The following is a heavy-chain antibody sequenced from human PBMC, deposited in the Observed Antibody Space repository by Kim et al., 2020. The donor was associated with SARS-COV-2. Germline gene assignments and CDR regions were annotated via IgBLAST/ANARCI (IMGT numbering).Heavy chain of an antibody. Sequence: NGRTNYHPAVTSSITIQVDTSKNQFSLKLSSGTAADTAVYYCARDGIAPLWGQGTLVTVSS. CDR2: NGRT. CDR3: ARDGIAPL. D-gene: IGHD1-26*01. V-gene: IGHV4-59*01. J-gene: IGHJ4*02.